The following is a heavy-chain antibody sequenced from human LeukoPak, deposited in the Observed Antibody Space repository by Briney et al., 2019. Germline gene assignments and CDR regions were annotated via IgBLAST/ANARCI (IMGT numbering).Heavy chain of an antibody. V-gene: IGHV2-70*04. CDR3: ARGSGSYGLSFDY. J-gene: IGHJ4*02. Sequence: SGPALVKPTQTLTLTCTFSGFSLSTSGMRVSWIRQPPGKALEWLARIDWDDDKFYSTSLKTRLTISKDTSKNQVVLTMTNMDPVDTATYYCARGSGSYGLSFDYWGQGTLITVSS. CDR2: IDWDDDK. CDR1: GFSLSTSGMR. D-gene: IGHD1-26*01.